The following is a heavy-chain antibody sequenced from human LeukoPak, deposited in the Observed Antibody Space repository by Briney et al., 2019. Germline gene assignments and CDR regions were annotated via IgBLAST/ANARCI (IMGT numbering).Heavy chain of an antibody. Sequence: GGSLRLSCAASGFSFSSDELNWVRQAPGKGLEWLSYISTSGRTTYYADSVKCRFTISRDNAKNSLYLQMSSLRAEDTAVYYCARDRTMVRGLANYFYGMDVWGQGTTVIVSS. CDR2: ISTSGRTT. V-gene: IGHV3-48*03. J-gene: IGHJ6*02. CDR1: GFSFSSDE. D-gene: IGHD3-10*01. CDR3: ARDRTMVRGLANYFYGMDV.